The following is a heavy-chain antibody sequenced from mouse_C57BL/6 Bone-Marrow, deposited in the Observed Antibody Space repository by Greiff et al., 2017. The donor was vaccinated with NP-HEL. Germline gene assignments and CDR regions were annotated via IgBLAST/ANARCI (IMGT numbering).Heavy chain of an antibody. J-gene: IGHJ2*01. CDR2: IYPGDGDT. D-gene: IGHD4-1*01. CDR1: GYAFSSSW. CDR3: ARSLGKLGMGFED. V-gene: IGHV1-82*01. Sequence: VKLMESGPELVKPGASVKISCKASGYAFSSSWMNWVKQRPGKGLEWIGRIYPGDGDTNYNGKFKGKATLTADKSSSTAYMQLSSLTSEDSAVYFCARSLGKLGMGFEDWGQGTTLTVSS.